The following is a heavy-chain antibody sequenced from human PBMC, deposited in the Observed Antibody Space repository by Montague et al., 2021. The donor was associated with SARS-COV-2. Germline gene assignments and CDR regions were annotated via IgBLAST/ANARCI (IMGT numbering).Heavy chain of an antibody. V-gene: IGHV4-39*01. Sequence: SETLSLTCTVSGGSISSSSYYWGWIRQPPGKGLEWIGSIYYSGSTYYNPSLKSRVTISVDTSKNQFSLKLSSVTAADTAVYYCARHPLYCSSTSYYEVYFDYWGQGTLVTVSS. CDR3: ARHPLYCSSTSYYEVYFDY. CDR2: IYYSGST. D-gene: IGHD2-2*01. J-gene: IGHJ4*02. CDR1: GGSISSSSYY.